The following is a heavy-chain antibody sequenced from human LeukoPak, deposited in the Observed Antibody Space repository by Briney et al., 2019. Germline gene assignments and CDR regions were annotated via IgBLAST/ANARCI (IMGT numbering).Heavy chain of an antibody. CDR3: AKTLGYCSGGSCYSGVIDY. CDR1: GFTFSNAW. CDR2: ISGSGGST. D-gene: IGHD2-15*01. Sequence: GGSLRLSCAASGFTFSNAWMSWVRQAPGKGLEWVSAISGSGGSTYYADSMKGRFTISRDNSKNTLYLQMNSLRAEDTAVYYCAKTLGYCSGGSCYSGVIDYWGQGTLVTVSS. J-gene: IGHJ4*02. V-gene: IGHV3-23*01.